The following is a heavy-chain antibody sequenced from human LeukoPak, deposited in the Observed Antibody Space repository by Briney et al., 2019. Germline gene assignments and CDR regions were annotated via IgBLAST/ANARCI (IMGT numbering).Heavy chain of an antibody. CDR2: INTDESDT. D-gene: IGHD3-10*01. CDR3: AFGSGREGYLDV. V-gene: IGHV3-74*03. J-gene: IGHJ6*03. Sequence: QPGGSLRLSCAASGFPFSSYWMHWVRPAPGKGLVWVSRINTDESDTTYADSVKGRFTISRDNAKNTLYLQMNSLRAEDTAVYYCAFGSGREGYLDVWGKGTTVTVSS. CDR1: GFPFSSYW.